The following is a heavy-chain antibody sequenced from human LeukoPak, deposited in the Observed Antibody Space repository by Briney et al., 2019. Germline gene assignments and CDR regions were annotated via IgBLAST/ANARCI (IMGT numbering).Heavy chain of an antibody. J-gene: IGHJ4*02. V-gene: IGHV3-33*08. CDR1: GFTFSSYS. Sequence: PGGSLRLSCAASGFTFSSYSMNWVRQAPGKGLEWVAVIWYDGSNKYYADSVKGRFTISRDNSKNTLFLQMNSLGVEETALYFCVRWGVEAGMDHWGQGTLVTVSS. CDR2: IWYDGSNK. D-gene: IGHD6-19*01. CDR3: VRWGVEAGMDH.